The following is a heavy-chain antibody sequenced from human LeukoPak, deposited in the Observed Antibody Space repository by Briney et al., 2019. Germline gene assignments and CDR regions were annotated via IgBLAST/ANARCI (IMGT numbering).Heavy chain of an antibody. J-gene: IGHJ5*02. CDR1: GYTFTSYG. V-gene: IGHV1-18*01. CDR2: NSAYNGNT. D-gene: IGHD2-2*01. Sequence: GASVKVSCKASGYTFTSYGISWVRQAPGQGLEWMGWNSAYNGNTNYAQKLQGRVTMTTDTSTSTAYMELRSLRSDDTAVYYCARVGYCSSTSCSNWFDPWGQGTLVTVSS. CDR3: ARVGYCSSTSCSNWFDP.